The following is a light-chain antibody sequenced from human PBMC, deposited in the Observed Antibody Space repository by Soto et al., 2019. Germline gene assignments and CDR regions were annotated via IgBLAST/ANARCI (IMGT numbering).Light chain of an antibody. CDR3: QQYGSSPGIT. J-gene: IGKJ5*01. CDR1: QSVSSSY. V-gene: IGKV3-20*01. CDR2: GAS. Sequence: EIVLTQSPGTLSLSPGERATHSCRASQSVSSSYLAWYQQKPGQAPRLLIYGASGRATGIPDRFGGSGSGTDFTLTITRLEPEHFAVYYCQQYGSSPGITFGQGTRLEIK.